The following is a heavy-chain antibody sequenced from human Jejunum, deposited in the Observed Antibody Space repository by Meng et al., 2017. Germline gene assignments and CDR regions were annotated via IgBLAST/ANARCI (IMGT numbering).Heavy chain of an antibody. CDR2: TYYSYSWFN. D-gene: IGHD4-17*01. Sequence: SETLSLSCAISGGSVSSNSDTWSWVRQSPSRGLEWLGRTYYSYSWFNDYAITVKGRMGISPDTSKNQLSLKLDAVTPEDTAVYYSVRLRGNSWFDAWGQGTLVTVSS. V-gene: IGHV6-1*01. CDR3: VRLRGNSWFDA. CDR1: GGSVSSNSDT. J-gene: IGHJ5*02.